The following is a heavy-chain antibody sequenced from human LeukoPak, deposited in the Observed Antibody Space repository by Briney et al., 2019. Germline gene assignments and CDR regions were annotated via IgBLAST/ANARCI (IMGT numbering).Heavy chain of an antibody. D-gene: IGHD1-26*01. J-gene: IGHJ4*02. CDR2: IWHDGSNK. CDR3: AKDRRGSYSYDY. CDR1: GFTFSSYW. V-gene: IGHV3-33*03. Sequence: GGSLRLSCAASGFTFSSYWMSWVRQAPGKGLEWVAVIWHDGSNKYYADSVQGRFTISRDNSKSTLYLQMNSLRAEDTAVYHCAKDRRGSYSYDYWGQGTLVTVSS.